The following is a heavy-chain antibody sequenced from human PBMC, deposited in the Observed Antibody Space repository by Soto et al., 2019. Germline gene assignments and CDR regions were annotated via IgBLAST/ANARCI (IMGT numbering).Heavy chain of an antibody. Sequence: SETLSLTCTVSGGSISSYYWSWIRQPPGKGLEWIGYIYYSGSTNYNPSLKSRVTISVDTSKNQFSLKLSSVTAADTAVYYCARGNYYYGMDVWGQGTTVTVSS. CDR1: GGSISSYY. J-gene: IGHJ6*02. CDR3: ARGNYYYGMDV. V-gene: IGHV4-59*01. CDR2: IYYSGST.